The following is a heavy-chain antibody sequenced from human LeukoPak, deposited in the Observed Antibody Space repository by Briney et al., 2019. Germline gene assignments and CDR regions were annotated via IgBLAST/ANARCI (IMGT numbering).Heavy chain of an antibody. CDR1: GGSFSGYY. V-gene: IGHV4-34*01. Sequence: SETLSLTCAVYGGSFSGYYWSWIRQPPGKGLEWIGEINHSGSTNYNPSLKSRVTISVDTSKNQFSLKLSSVTAADTAVYYCARGRPFGGGFHLDYWGQGTLVTVSA. D-gene: IGHD1-26*01. CDR3: ARGRPFGGGFHLDY. CDR2: INHSGST. J-gene: IGHJ4*02.